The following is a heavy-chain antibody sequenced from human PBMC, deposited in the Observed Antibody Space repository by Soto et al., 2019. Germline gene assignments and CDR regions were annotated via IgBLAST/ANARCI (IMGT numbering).Heavy chain of an antibody. J-gene: IGHJ3*02. Sequence: GGSLRLSCAASGFTFSSYGMHWVRQAPCKGLEWVAVIWYDGSNKYYADSVKGRFTISRDNSKNTLYLQMNSLRAEDTAVYYCARPTRTYSSGWYDAFDIWGQGTMVTVSS. CDR3: ARPTRTYSSGWYDAFDI. CDR2: IWYDGSNK. V-gene: IGHV3-33*01. CDR1: GFTFSSYG. D-gene: IGHD6-19*01.